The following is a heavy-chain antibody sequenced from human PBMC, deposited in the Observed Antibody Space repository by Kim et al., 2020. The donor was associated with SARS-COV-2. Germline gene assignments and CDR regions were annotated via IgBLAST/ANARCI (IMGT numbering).Heavy chain of an antibody. D-gene: IGHD3-16*01. Sequence: GGSLRLSCAASGFTFDVHGMSWVRQAPGKGLEWVSDISGGGGNAYYADSVKGRFTISRDNTNNTLFLQMSSLRAEDAALYYCATYYDYVWGSYFSWGQGTLVTVSS. CDR2: ISGGGGNA. J-gene: IGHJ4*02. V-gene: IGHV3-23*01. CDR3: ATYYDYVWGSYFS. CDR1: GFTFDVHG.